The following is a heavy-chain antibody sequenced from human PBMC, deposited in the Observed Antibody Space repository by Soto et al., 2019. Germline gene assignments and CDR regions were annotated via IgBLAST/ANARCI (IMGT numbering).Heavy chain of an antibody. D-gene: IGHD3-10*01. Sequence: ASVKVSCKASGYTFTGYYMHWVRQAPGQGLEWMGWINPNSGGTNYAQKFQGWVTMTRDTSISTAYMELSRLRSDDTAVYYCAREISPVRGVYYYYSGMDVWGQGTTVTVSS. CDR1: GYTFTGYY. J-gene: IGHJ6*02. V-gene: IGHV1-2*04. CDR2: INPNSGGT. CDR3: AREISPVRGVYYYYSGMDV.